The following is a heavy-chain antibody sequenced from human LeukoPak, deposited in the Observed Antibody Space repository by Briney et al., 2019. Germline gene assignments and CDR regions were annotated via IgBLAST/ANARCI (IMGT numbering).Heavy chain of an antibody. D-gene: IGHD6-13*01. CDR2: ISSSGSTI. V-gene: IGHV3-11*01. CDR1: GFTFSDYY. J-gene: IGHJ6*02. Sequence: GGPLRLSCAASGFTFSDYYMSWIRQAPGKGLEWVSYISSSGSTIYYADSVKGRFTISRDNAKNSLYLQMNSLRAEDTAVYYCARCPPGYSSSWYLSDYYGMDVWGQGTTVTVSS. CDR3: ARCPPGYSSSWYLSDYYGMDV.